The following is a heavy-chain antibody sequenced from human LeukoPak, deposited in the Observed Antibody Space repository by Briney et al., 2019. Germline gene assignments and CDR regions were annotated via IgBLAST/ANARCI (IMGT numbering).Heavy chain of an antibody. CDR3: ARDQIYCSGGYCYFDY. V-gene: IGHV3-74*01. CDR1: GFTFRSYW. D-gene: IGHD2-15*01. CDR2: INSDGSST. J-gene: IGHJ4*02. Sequence: GGSLRLSCAASGFTFRSYWMHWVRQAPGKGLVWVSRINSDGSSTSYADSVKGRFTISRDSAKSTLYLQMNSLRVEDSAVYYCARDQIYCSGGYCYFDYWGQGTLVTVSS.